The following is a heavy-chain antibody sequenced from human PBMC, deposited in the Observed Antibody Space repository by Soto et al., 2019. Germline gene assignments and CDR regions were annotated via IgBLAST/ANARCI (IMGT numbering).Heavy chain of an antibody. CDR3: ARVVESNVWNGYWFFDL. J-gene: IGHJ2*01. CDR1: GFTVRSSY. V-gene: IGHV3-53*01. Sequence: EVQLVESGGGLLQPGGSLRGSCAASGFTVRSSYMSWVRQAPGKGLEWVATFYSAGDTYYADSVKGRFTISRDNSQTTLYLQMNSLTVEDTAVYHCARVVESNVWNGYWFFDLWGRGTLVTVSS. CDR2: FYSAGDT. D-gene: IGHD3-16*01.